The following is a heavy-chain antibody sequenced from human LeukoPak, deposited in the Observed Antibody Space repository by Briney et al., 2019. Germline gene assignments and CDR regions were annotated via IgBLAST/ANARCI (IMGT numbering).Heavy chain of an antibody. Sequence: GGALRLSLGGSGFTLRSYGMHWVRPAPGKGVEGVAFLRYDGSNKYCADSVKGRFTISRDNSKNTLYLQMNSLRAEDTAVYYCAKDNYYDSTLLYFFDYWGQGTLVTVSS. CDR1: GFTLRSYG. V-gene: IGHV3-30*02. CDR2: LRYDGSNK. CDR3: AKDNYYDSTLLYFFDY. J-gene: IGHJ4*02. D-gene: IGHD3-22*01.